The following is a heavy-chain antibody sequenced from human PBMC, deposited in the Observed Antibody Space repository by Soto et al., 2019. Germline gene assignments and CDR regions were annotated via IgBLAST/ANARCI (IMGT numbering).Heavy chain of an antibody. CDR1: SGSISSSNW. V-gene: IGHV4-4*02. Sequence: SETLSLTCAVSSGSISSSNWWSWVRQPPGKGLEWIGEIYHSGSTNYNPSLKSRVTISVDKSKNQFSLKLSSVTAADTAVYYCARWDGYSGYGLDYWGQGTLVTVSS. D-gene: IGHD5-12*01. CDR3: ARWDGYSGYGLDY. CDR2: IYHSGST. J-gene: IGHJ4*02.